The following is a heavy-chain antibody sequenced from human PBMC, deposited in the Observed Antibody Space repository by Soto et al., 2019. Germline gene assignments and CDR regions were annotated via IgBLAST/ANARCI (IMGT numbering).Heavy chain of an antibody. J-gene: IGHJ5*02. D-gene: IGHD6-19*01. V-gene: IGHV1-46*01. CDR1: GYTFTSYY. Sequence: ASVKVSCKASGYTFTSYYMHWVRQAPGQGLEWMGIINPSGGSTSYAQKFQGRVTMTRDTSTSTVYMELSSLRSEDTAVYYCARERYGQWLTHNWFDPWGQGTLVTVSS. CDR3: ARERYGQWLTHNWFDP. CDR2: INPSGGST.